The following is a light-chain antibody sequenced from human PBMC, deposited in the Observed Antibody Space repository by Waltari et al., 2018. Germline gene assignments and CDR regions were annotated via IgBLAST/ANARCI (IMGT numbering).Light chain of an antibody. Sequence: DIVMTQSPLSLPVTPGEPASISCRSSQSLLHTNGYNYLDWYLQKPGQSPQLLIYLGSNRASGVPDRFSGSGSGTDFTLEISRVEAEDVGIYYCMQPAQTPQTFGQGTKVEIK. J-gene: IGKJ1*01. CDR3: MQPAQTPQT. V-gene: IGKV2-28*01. CDR2: LGS. CDR1: QSLLHTNGYNY.